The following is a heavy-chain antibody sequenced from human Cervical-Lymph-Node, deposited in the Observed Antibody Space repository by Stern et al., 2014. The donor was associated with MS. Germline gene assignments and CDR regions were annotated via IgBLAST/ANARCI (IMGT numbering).Heavy chain of an antibody. CDR3: TRVYDSSGYYYRPGAFDV. Sequence: ESGPTLVKPTQTLTLTCTFSGFSLTTSGVGVGWIRQPPGKALEWLARLYWDDDKRYSRSLKSRLTITKDTSKNQVVLTMTNMDPVDTATYYCTRVYDSSGYYYRPGAFDVWGQGTMVTVSS. V-gene: IGHV2-5*02. D-gene: IGHD3-22*01. CDR2: LYWDDDK. J-gene: IGHJ3*01. CDR1: GFSLTTSGVG.